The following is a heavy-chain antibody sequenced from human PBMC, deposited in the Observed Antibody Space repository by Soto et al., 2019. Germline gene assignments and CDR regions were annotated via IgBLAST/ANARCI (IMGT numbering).Heavy chain of an antibody. J-gene: IGHJ4*02. D-gene: IGHD2-15*01. CDR1: GFTFSTYW. CDR3: ARDWGYCSGGTCYTVLDY. CDR2: IKQDGSEK. Sequence: PGGSLRLSCAASGFTFSTYWMNWVRQAPGKGLEWVANIKQDGSEKYYVDSVKGRFTISRDNAKSLLYLQMNSLRAGDTAVYYCARDWGYCSGGTCYTVLDYWGQGTLVTVSS. V-gene: IGHV3-7*01.